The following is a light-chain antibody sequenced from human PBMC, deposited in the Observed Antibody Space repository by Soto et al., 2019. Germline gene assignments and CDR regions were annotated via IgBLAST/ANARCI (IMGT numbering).Light chain of an antibody. Sequence: SALTHPPSVSGAPGQRVTISCTGSSSNIGAGYGVRWYQHLPGTAPKLLIYGNSNRPSGVPDRFSGSKSGPSASLDITGLQADDEADYYCQSYDSSLSAPYVFGTGTKVTVL. CDR1: SSNIGAGYG. V-gene: IGLV1-40*01. CDR3: QSYDSSLSAPYV. CDR2: GNS. J-gene: IGLJ1*01.